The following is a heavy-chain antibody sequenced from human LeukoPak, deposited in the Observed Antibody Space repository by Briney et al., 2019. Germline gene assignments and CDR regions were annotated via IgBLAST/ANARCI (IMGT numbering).Heavy chain of an antibody. CDR2: ISSSGSTI. CDR1: GFTFSSYE. D-gene: IGHD7-27*01. J-gene: IGHJ4*02. Sequence: PGGSLRLSCAASGFTFSSYEMNWVRQAPGKGLEWVSYISSSGSTIYYADSVKGRFTISRDNAKNSLYLQMNSLRAEDTAVYYCAREDGRLGGGFDYWGQGTLVTVSS. V-gene: IGHV3-48*03. CDR3: AREDGRLGGGFDY.